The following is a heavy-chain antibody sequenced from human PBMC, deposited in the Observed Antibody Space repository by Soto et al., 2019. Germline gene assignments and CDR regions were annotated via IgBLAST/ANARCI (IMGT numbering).Heavy chain of an antibody. CDR1: GYTFTNYG. Sequence: QVQLVQSGAEVREPGASVQVSCKASGYTFTNYGVIWVRQAPGQGLEWMGWIGGYKGNTNYAQKLQGRVTLTTDTSTSTAYMELRSLISDDTAVYYCAPHTLDTGRPSGYWGQGTLVTVSS. V-gene: IGHV1-18*01. CDR2: IGGYKGNT. D-gene: IGHD5-18*01. J-gene: IGHJ4*02. CDR3: APHTLDTGRPSGY.